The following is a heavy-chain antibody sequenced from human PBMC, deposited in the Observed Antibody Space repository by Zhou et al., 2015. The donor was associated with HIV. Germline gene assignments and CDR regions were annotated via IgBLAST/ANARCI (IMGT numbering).Heavy chain of an antibody. V-gene: IGHV1-24*01. D-gene: IGHD3-10*01. Sequence: QVQLVQSGAEVKKPGASVQVSCKVSGYSLTDLSIHWVRQTPGKGLEWMGRFDPEDDERVYAQKFQDRVIMTEDTSTDTAYMDLISLRSEDTAVYYCAGRSPGSPYNWFDPWGQGTLVTVSS. CDR2: FDPEDDER. CDR3: AGRSPGSPYNWFDP. CDR1: GYSLTDLS. J-gene: IGHJ5*02.